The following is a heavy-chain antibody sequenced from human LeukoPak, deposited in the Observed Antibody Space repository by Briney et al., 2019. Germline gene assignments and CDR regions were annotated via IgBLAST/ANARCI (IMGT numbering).Heavy chain of an antibody. D-gene: IGHD4-17*01. Sequence: SETLSLTCTVSGGSISSSNYYRGWLRQPRGRRLEWIGSIYYRGSTYYNPSLKSRVTISVDTSKNQFSLKLSSVTAADTAVYYCARRRGYGDYVRGYNWFDPWGQGTLVTVSS. CDR2: IYYRGST. J-gene: IGHJ5*02. CDR3: ARRRGYGDYVRGYNWFDP. CDR1: GGSISSSNYY. V-gene: IGHV4-39*01.